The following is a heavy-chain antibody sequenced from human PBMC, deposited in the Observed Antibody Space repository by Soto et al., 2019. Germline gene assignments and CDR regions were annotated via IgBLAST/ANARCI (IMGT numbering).Heavy chain of an antibody. J-gene: IGHJ3*02. Sequence: SETLSLTCTVSGGSISSYYWSWIRQPPGKGLEWIGYIYYSGSTNYNPSLKSRVTISVDTSKNQFSLKLGSVTAADTAVYYCARVLPATATPADDAFDIWGQGTMVTVSS. CDR1: GGSISSYY. CDR3: ARVLPATATPADDAFDI. V-gene: IGHV4-59*01. D-gene: IGHD2-15*01. CDR2: IYYSGST.